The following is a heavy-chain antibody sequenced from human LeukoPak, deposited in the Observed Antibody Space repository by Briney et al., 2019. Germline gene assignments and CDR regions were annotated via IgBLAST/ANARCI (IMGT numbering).Heavy chain of an antibody. J-gene: IGHJ5*02. CDR1: GGSFSGYY. V-gene: IGHV4-34*01. CDR2: INHSGST. D-gene: IGHD2-15*01. CDR3: ARGPLQCSGGSCYRPLNWFDP. Sequence: SETLSLTCAVYGGSFSGYYWSWIRQPPGKGLEWIGEINHSGSTNYNPSLKSRVTISVDTSKNQFALKLSSVTAADTAVYYCARGPLQCSGGSCYRPLNWFDPWGQGTLVTVSS.